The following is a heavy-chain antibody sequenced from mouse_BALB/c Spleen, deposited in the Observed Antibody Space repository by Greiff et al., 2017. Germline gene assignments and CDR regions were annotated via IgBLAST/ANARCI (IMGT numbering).Heavy chain of an antibody. CDR1: GYSITSDYA. D-gene: IGHD2-4*01. CDR2: ISYSGST. CDR3: ARGGITNV. V-gene: IGHV3-2*02. Sequence: EVMLVESGPGLVKPSQSLSLTCTVTGYSITSDYAWNWIRQFPGNKLEWMGYISYSGSTSYNPSLKSRISITRDTSKNQFFLQLNSVTTEDTATYYCARGGITNVWGAGTTVTVSS. J-gene: IGHJ1*01.